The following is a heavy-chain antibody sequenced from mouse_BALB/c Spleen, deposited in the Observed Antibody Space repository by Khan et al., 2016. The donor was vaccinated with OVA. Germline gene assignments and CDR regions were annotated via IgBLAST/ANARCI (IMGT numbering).Heavy chain of an antibody. V-gene: IGHV2-6-1*01. CDR2: IWSDGST. CDR1: GFSLTNYG. CDR3: ARQPYYHYYIMDY. Sequence: QVRLKESGPALVAPSQSLSITCTISGFSLTNYGVHWVRQPPGKGLEWLVVIWSDGSTTYNSALKSRLSISKDNSKSQVFLKMNSLQTDDTAMYYCARQPYYHYYIMDYWGQGTSVTVSS. D-gene: IGHD2-10*01. J-gene: IGHJ4*01.